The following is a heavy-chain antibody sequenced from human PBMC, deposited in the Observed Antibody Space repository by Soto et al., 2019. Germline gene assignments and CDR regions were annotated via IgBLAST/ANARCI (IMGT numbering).Heavy chain of an antibody. CDR1: GFTVNSNY. J-gene: IGHJ6*02. D-gene: IGHD3-22*01. CDR3: ARDAEYLDSSGYPLNPYGMGV. V-gene: IGHV3-66*01. Sequence: EVQLVESGGGLVQPGGSLRLSCVVSGFTVNSNYMSWVRQAPGKGLEWVSVIYSGGSTFYADSVKGRFTISRDNSKNTLYLQMNSLRAEDTAVYYCARDAEYLDSSGYPLNPYGMGVWGQGTTVTVSS. CDR2: IYSGGST.